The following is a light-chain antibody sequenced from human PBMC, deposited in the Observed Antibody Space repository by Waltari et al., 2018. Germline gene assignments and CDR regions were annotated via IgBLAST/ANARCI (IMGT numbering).Light chain of an antibody. Sequence: EMTLSPSSLSAFVGATVTITCRASQRISRYLNWYQQKPGKAPKLLIYGISALQSGVPSRFSGSGSGTEFTLTITNLQPDDFATYYCHQTFSTPSYTFGQGTRLDIK. CDR1: QRISRY. J-gene: IGKJ2*01. CDR2: GIS. CDR3: HQTFSTPSYT. V-gene: IGKV1-39*01.